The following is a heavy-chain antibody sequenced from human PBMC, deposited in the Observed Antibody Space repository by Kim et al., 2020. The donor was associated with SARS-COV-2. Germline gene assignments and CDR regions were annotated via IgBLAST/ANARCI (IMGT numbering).Heavy chain of an antibody. CDR2: VFGQNI. D-gene: IGHD3-10*01. V-gene: IGHV3-53*01. J-gene: IGHJ4*02. CDR3: ARDNGFRELSFDL. Sequence: GGSLRLSCTASGITVYDNYITWVRQAQGKGLEWVSVVFGQNIYFAESVEGRFTVSTDTSTNTVYLQMNDLRGDDSAMYFCARDNGFRELSFDLWGQGTLV. CDR1: GITVYDNY.